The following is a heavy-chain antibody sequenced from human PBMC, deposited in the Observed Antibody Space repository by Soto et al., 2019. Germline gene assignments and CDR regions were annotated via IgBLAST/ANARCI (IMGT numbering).Heavy chain of an antibody. D-gene: IGHD3-16*01. CDR3: ARGQGVLGP. J-gene: IGHJ5*02. CDR1: GASISSYY. CDR2: ISNSGTT. V-gene: IGHV4-59*08. Sequence: QVQLQESGPGLVKPSETLSLTCTVSGASISSYYWGWIRQPPGKGLEWIGYISNSGTTNYNPSLHRRVTLSVDTSKNHFSLNLSSVTAADTAVYYCARGQGVLGPWGQGTLVTVSS.